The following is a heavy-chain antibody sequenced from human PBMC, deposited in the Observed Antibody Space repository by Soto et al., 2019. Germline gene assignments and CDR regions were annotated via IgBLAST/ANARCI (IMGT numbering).Heavy chain of an antibody. Sequence: GGSLRLSCTASGFTFSNAWMNWVRQAPGKGLEWVGRIKSKTDGGTTDYAAPVKGRFTISRDDSKNTLYLQMNSLKTEDTAVYYCTVQLWPLGYFDYWGQGTLVTVSS. V-gene: IGHV3-15*07. CDR1: GFTFSNAW. D-gene: IGHD5-18*01. CDR2: IKSKTDGGTT. J-gene: IGHJ4*02. CDR3: TVQLWPLGYFDY.